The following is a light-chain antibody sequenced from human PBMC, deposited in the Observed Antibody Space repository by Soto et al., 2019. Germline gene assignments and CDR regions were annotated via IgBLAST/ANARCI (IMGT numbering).Light chain of an antibody. V-gene: IGKV3-15*01. CDR2: DAS. Sequence: EIVMTQSPATLSVSPGESATLSCRASQSIGSTLAWYQQKPGQTPRLLIYDASTRATGIPARLSGLGSGTEFTLIISSLQSEDFAVYYCQHYKTWRLSYGGGSKVDIK. J-gene: IGKJ4*01. CDR1: QSIGST. CDR3: QHYKTWRLS.